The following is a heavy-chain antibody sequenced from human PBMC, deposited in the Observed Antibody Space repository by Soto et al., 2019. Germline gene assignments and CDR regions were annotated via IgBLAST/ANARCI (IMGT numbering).Heavy chain of an antibody. J-gene: IGHJ4*02. Sequence: XETLSLTCTVSGCSLSSYYWTWIRQSPGKGLEWIGYVYFSGNTNYNLSLKSRVTISIDTSKNQFSLRLASVTAADTAFYYCGSVRPSGYVLYWGQGTLVTVSS. CDR1: GCSLSSYY. V-gene: IGHV4-59*01. CDR3: GSVRPSGYVLY. CDR2: VYFSGNT. D-gene: IGHD6-25*01.